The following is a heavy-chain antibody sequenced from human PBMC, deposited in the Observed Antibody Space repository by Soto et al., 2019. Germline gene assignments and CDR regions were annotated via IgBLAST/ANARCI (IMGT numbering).Heavy chain of an antibody. CDR3: AKAVATTFGWFDP. J-gene: IGHJ5*02. Sequence: EVQLLESGGGLVQPGESLRLSCAASGITFSSYAMNWVRQAPGKGLEWVSSISGSGGITHYADSVKGRFTISRDNSKHTLYLQMNTLRAEDTAIYYCAKAVATTFGWFDPWGQGTLVTVSS. CDR2: ISGSGGIT. V-gene: IGHV3-23*01. D-gene: IGHD2-15*01. CDR1: GITFSSYA.